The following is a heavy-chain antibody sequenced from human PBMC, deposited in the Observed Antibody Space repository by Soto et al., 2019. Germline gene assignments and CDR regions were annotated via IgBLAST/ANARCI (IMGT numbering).Heavy chain of an antibody. J-gene: IGHJ6*02. D-gene: IGHD6-13*01. V-gene: IGHV3-30-3*01. CDR1: GFTFSSYA. CDR3: ASLFVEQQLAYYYGMDV. Sequence: GGSLRLSCAASGFTFSSYAMHWVRQAPGKGLEWVAVISYDGSNKYYADSVKGRFTISRDNSKNTLYLQMNSLRAEDTAVYYCASLFVEQQLAYYYGMDVWGQGTTVTVSS. CDR2: ISYDGSNK.